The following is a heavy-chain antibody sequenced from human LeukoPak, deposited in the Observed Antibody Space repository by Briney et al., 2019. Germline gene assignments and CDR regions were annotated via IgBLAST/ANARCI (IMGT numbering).Heavy chain of an antibody. CDR2: IKQDGSEK. Sequence: GESLKISCKGSGYSFTSYWMSWVRQAPGKGLEWVANIKQDGSEKYYVDSVKGRFTISRDNAKNSLYLQMNSLRAEDTAVYYCAMNFDWLPSRVDYWGQGTPVTVSS. CDR1: GYSFTSYW. J-gene: IGHJ4*02. D-gene: IGHD3-9*01. CDR3: AMNFDWLPSRVDY. V-gene: IGHV3-7*01.